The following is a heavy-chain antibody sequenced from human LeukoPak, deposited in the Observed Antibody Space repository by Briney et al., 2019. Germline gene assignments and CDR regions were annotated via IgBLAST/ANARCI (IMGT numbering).Heavy chain of an antibody. Sequence: GGSLRLSCAASGFTFSSYWMSWVRQAPGKGLEWVANMNQDGSEIYHVDSVKDRFTISSDNAKKSLYLQMNSLRAEDTAVYYCARSDSSSWYSLHDYWGQGTLVTVSS. D-gene: IGHD6-13*01. CDR3: ARSDSSSWYSLHDY. V-gene: IGHV3-7*01. CDR2: MNQDGSEI. CDR1: GFTFSSYW. J-gene: IGHJ4*02.